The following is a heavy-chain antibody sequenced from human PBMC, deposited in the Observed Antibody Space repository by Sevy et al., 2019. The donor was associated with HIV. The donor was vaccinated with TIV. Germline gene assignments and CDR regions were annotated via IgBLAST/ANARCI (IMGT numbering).Heavy chain of an antibody. CDR2: ISYDGSNK. CDR1: GFTFSSYA. J-gene: IGHJ5*02. Sequence: GGSLRLSCAASGFTFSSYAMHWVRQPPGKGLEWVAVISYDGSNKYYADSVKGRFTISRDNSKNTLYLQMNSLRAEDTAVYYCARDQHDYGGNLRTGWFDPWGQGTLVTVSS. V-gene: IGHV3-30-3*01. CDR3: ARDQHDYGGNLRTGWFDP. D-gene: IGHD4-17*01.